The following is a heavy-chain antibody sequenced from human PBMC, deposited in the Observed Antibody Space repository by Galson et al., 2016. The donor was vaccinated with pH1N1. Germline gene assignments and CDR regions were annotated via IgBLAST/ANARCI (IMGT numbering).Heavy chain of an antibody. Sequence: SETLSLTCSVSGVSISGYYWGWIRQSPGKGLDYVGYIYYNGHTNYSPSLKSRVTMSLDMSKNQFSLKLTSVTAADTAVYFCARSGSRYGSDAFDMWGQGTTVTVPS. D-gene: IGHD5-18*01. CDR2: IYYNGHT. V-gene: IGHV4-59*01. CDR3: ARSGSRYGSDAFDM. J-gene: IGHJ3*02. CDR1: GVSISGYY.